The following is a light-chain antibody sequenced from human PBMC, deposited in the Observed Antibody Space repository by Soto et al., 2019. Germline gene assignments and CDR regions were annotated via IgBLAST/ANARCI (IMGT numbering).Light chain of an antibody. CDR1: QSVSSSY. CDR3: QQYGSSPWT. CDR2: GAS. V-gene: IGKV3-20*01. Sequence: ETGLTQSRATLSLSRWESTSRCWTDSQSVSSSYLAWYQKKPGQAPRLLIYGASSRATGIPDRFSGSGSGTDFTLIINSLEPEDFAVYYCQQYGSSPWTFGQGTQVDIK. J-gene: IGKJ1*01.